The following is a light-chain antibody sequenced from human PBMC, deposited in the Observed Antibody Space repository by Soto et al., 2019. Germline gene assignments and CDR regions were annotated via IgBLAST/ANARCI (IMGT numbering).Light chain of an antibody. Sequence: EIVMTQSPATLSVVPGERATLCFRASQSVSSYLAWYQQKPGQAPRLLIYDASNRATGIPARFSGSGSGTDFTLTISSLEPEDFAVYYCQQYGSSGTFGQGTKVDIK. CDR1: QSVSSY. CDR2: DAS. J-gene: IGKJ1*01. CDR3: QQYGSSGT. V-gene: IGKV3-11*01.